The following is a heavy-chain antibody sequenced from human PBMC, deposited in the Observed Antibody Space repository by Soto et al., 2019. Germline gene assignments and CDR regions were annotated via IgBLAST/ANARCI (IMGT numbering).Heavy chain of an antibody. CDR2: IIPIFGTA. V-gene: IGHV1-69*06. Sequence: SVKVSCKASGGTFSSYAISWVRQAPGQGLEWMGGIIPIFGTANYAQKFQGRVTITADKSTSTAYMELSSPRSEDTAVYYCARGENYYDSSGYPWYFDYWGQGTLVTVSS. J-gene: IGHJ4*02. D-gene: IGHD3-22*01. CDR1: GGTFSSYA. CDR3: ARGENYYDSSGYPWYFDY.